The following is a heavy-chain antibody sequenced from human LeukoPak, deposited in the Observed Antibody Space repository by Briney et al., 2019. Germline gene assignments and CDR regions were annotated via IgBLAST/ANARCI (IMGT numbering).Heavy chain of an antibody. J-gene: IGHJ4*02. Sequence: GGSLRLSCAASGFTFRDYYMSWIRQAPGKGLEWVSFISTRDSSSHTNYAESVRGRFTISRGDGQNSPYLQMNSLRAEDTALYYCATLRDYAWTHWGQGTLVTVSS. CDR3: ATLRDYAWTH. V-gene: IGHV3-11*06. CDR2: ISTRDSSSHT. CDR1: GFTFRDYY. D-gene: IGHD4-17*01.